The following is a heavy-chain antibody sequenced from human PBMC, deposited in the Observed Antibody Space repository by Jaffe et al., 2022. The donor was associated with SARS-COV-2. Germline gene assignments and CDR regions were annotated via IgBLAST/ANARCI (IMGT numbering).Heavy chain of an antibody. V-gene: IGHV3-21*01. J-gene: IGHJ6*03. CDR1: GFTFSSYS. Sequence: EVQLVESGGGLVKPGGSLRLSCAASGFTFSSYSMNWVRQAPGKGLEWVSSISSSSSYIYYADSVKGRFTISRDNAKNSLYLQMNSLRAEDTAVYYCARTGFGEYYYYYYMDVWGKGTTVTVSS. D-gene: IGHD3-10*01. CDR3: ARTGFGEYYYYYYMDV. CDR2: ISSSSSYI.